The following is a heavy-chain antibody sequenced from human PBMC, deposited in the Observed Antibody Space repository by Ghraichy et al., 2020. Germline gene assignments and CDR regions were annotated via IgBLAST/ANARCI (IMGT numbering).Heavy chain of an antibody. V-gene: IGHV3-48*01. CDR2: ISASGLAT. CDR3: ARDFLGASTTAHSYDN. J-gene: IGHJ4*02. D-gene: IGHD3-16*01. CDR1: GFPFHTYS. Sequence: GSLRLSCAASGFPFHTYSMSWVRQAPGKGLEWVSYISASGLATYSADSVRGRFTISRDNAKSSLYLQMSGLRAEDTAIYYCARDFLGASTTAHSYDNWGQGTLVTVSS.